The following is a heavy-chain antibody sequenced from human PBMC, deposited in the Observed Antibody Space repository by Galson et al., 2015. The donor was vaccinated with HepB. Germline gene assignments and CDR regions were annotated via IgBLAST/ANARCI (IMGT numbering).Heavy chain of an antibody. D-gene: IGHD3-22*01. J-gene: IGHJ3*02. CDR2: ISYDGSNK. Sequence: SLRLSCAASGFTFSSYAMHWVRQAPGKGLEWVAVISYDGSNKYYADSVKGRFTISRDNSKNTLYLQMNSLRAEDTAVYYCASALYYYDSSGPGDDAFDIWGQGTMVTVSS. V-gene: IGHV3-30-3*01. CDR3: ASALYYYDSSGPGDDAFDI. CDR1: GFTFSSYA.